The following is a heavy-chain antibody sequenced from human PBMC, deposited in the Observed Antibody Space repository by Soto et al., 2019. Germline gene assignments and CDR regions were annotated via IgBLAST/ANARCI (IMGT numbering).Heavy chain of an antibody. D-gene: IGHD3-9*01. J-gene: IGHJ6*03. CDR3: ARDSRYFDWLLSNYYYYMDV. V-gene: IGHV3-74*01. Sequence: GGSLRLSCAASGFTFSSYWMHWVRQAPGKGLVWVSRINSDGSSTSYADSVKGRFTISRDNAKNTLYLQMNSLRAEDTAVYYCARDSRYFDWLLSNYYYYMDVWGKGTTVTVSS. CDR2: INSDGSST. CDR1: GFTFSSYW.